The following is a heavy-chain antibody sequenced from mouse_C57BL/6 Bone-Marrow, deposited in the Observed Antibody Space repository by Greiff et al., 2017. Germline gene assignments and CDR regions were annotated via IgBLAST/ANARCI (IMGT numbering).Heavy chain of an antibody. CDR2: SRNKANDYTT. CDR1: GFTFSDFY. CDR3: ARDALTGSLYWYFDV. J-gene: IGHJ1*03. D-gene: IGHD4-1*01. V-gene: IGHV7-1*01. Sequence: EVQLVESGGGLVQSGRSLRLSCATSGFTFSDFYMEWVRQAPGKGLEWIAASRNKANDYTTEYSASVKGRFIVSRDTSQSILYLQMNALRAEDTAIYYCARDALTGSLYWYFDVWGTGTTVTVSS.